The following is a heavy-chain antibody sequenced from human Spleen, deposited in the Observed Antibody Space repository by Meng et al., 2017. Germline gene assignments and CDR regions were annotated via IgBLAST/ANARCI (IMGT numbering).Heavy chain of an antibody. CDR2: INAVFGTT. Sequence: SVKVSCKARGGIFSNYVIGWVRQAPGQGLEWMGGINAVFGTTNYAQKFQGRVTITTDESTSTVYMELTRLTSEDTAVYFCARKAGNCISTTCYSLDYWGQGTLVTVPQ. J-gene: IGHJ4*02. CDR1: GGIFSNYV. CDR3: ARKAGNCISTTCYSLDY. D-gene: IGHD2-2*01. V-gene: IGHV1-69*05.